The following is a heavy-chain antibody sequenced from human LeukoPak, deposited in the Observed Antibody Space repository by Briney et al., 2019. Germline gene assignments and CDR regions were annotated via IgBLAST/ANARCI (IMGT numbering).Heavy chain of an antibody. CDR2: IFYSGST. Sequence: SETLSLTCTVSGGSVSHYYWSWIRQPPGKGLEWIGYIFYSGSTSYSPSLGSRVTISVDTSKNQFSLRLSSVTAADTAIYYCVRTTGGSFNNWFDLWGQGTLVTVSS. CDR1: GGSVSHYY. CDR3: VRTTGGSFNNWFDL. D-gene: IGHD2-15*01. J-gene: IGHJ5*02. V-gene: IGHV4-59*08.